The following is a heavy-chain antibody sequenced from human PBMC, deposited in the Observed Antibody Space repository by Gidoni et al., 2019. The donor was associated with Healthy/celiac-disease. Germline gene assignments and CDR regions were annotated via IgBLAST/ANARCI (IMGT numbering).Heavy chain of an antibody. V-gene: IGHV4-34*01. Sequence: QVQLQQWGAGLLKPSETLSLTCAVYGGSFSGYYWSWIRQPPGKGLEWIGEINHSGSTNYNPSLKSRVTISADTSKNQFSLKLSSVTAADTAVYYCARVITMVRGTRTYDAFDIWGQGTMVTVSS. CDR1: GGSFSGYY. CDR2: INHSGST. D-gene: IGHD3-10*01. J-gene: IGHJ3*02. CDR3: ARVITMVRGTRTYDAFDI.